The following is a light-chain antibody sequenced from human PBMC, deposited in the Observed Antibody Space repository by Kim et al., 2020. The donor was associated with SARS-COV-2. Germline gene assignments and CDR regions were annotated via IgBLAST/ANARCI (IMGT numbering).Light chain of an antibody. J-gene: IGLJ1*01. CDR3: AAWDGSLNGYV. Sequence: QRVSISCSGGSSNIGTNSVSWYRQLPGTAPKLLVYTDNQRPSGVPGRFSGSKSGTSASLAISDLQSDDEADYYCAAWDGSLNGYVFGSGTKVTFL. CDR2: TDN. V-gene: IGLV1-44*01. CDR1: SSNIGTNS.